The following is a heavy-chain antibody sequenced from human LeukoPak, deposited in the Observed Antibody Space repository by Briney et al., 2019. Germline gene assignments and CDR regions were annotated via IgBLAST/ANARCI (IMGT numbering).Heavy chain of an antibody. V-gene: IGHV4-59*01. D-gene: IGHD6-19*01. J-gene: IGHJ4*02. CDR1: GGSIRSYY. CDR2: IYYSGST. Sequence: SETLSLTCTVSGGSIRSYYWSWIRQPPGKGLEWIGYIYYSGSTNYNPSLKSRVTISVDTSKNQFSLKLSSVTAADTAVYYCARGKSRSGWFDYWGQGTLVTVSS. CDR3: ARGKSRSGWFDY.